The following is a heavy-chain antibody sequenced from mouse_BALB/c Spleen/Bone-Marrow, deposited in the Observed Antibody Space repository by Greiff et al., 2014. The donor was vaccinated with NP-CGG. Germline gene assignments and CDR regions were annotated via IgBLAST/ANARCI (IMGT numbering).Heavy chain of an antibody. CDR3: ARPIYDGYSAAMEY. J-gene: IGHJ4*01. D-gene: IGHD2-3*01. Sequence: VQLKESGPDLVKPGASVKISCKASGYSFTGYYMHWVKRSHGKSLEWIGRVDPNNGGTSYNQKFKGRAIFTVDKSSSTAYMELRSLTSEDSAVYFCARPIYDGYSAAMEYWGHGTSVTVSS. V-gene: IGHV1-26*01. CDR1: GYSFTGYY. CDR2: VDPNNGGT.